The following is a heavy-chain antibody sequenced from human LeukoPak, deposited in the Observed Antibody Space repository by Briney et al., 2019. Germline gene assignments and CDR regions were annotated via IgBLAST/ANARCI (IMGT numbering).Heavy chain of an antibody. J-gene: IGHJ2*01. CDR1: GFTLSSYA. D-gene: IGHD3/OR15-3a*01. CDR3: AKAWTDYWYFDL. Sequence: PGASLRLSCAVSGFTLSSYAMTWVCQAPGKGLEWVSAIGVGGSNTFYADSVKGRFTISRDNSKNTLYLQVNSLRAEDTAVYYCAKAWTDYWYFDLWARGTLVTVSS. V-gene: IGHV3-23*01. CDR2: IGVGGSNT.